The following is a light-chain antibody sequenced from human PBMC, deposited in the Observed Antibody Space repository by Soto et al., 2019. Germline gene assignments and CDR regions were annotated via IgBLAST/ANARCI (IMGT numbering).Light chain of an antibody. CDR2: GAS. CDR1: QSVTNNY. V-gene: IGKV3-20*01. CDR3: QQYNNWPQLT. Sequence: EIVLTQSPGTLSLSPGERATLSCRASQSVTNNYLAWYQQKPGRAHRLLIYGASSRATGIPDRFSGSGSGTEFTLTISSLQSEDFAVYYCQQYNNWPQLTFGGGTKVDIK. J-gene: IGKJ4*01.